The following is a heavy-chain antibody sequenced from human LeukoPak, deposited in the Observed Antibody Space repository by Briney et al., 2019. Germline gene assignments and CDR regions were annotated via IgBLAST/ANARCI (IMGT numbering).Heavy chain of an antibody. J-gene: IGHJ4*02. CDR1: GFTVSSNY. V-gene: IGHV3-53*01. Sequence: GGSLRLSCAASGFTVSSNYMSWVRQAPGKGLEWVSVIYSGGSTYYADSVKGRFTISRDNARKSLYLQMNSLSVEDTALYYCVRDLGYCSSTSCYADYWGQGTPVSVSS. CDR2: IYSGGST. D-gene: IGHD2-2*01. CDR3: VRDLGYCSSTSCYADY.